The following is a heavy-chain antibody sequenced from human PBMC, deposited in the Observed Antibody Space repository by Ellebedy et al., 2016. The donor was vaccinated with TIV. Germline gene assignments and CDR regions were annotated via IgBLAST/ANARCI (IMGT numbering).Heavy chain of an antibody. V-gene: IGHV1-2*02. CDR2: INPNSGGT. CDR3: ARSYSGLVQYFDY. Sequence: ASVKVSXXASGYTFTGYYMHWVRQAPGQGLEWMGWINPNSGGTNYAQKFQGRVTMTRDTSISTAYMELSRLRSDGTAVYYCARSYSGLVQYFDYWGQGTLVTVSS. J-gene: IGHJ4*02. CDR1: GYTFTGYY. D-gene: IGHD6-19*01.